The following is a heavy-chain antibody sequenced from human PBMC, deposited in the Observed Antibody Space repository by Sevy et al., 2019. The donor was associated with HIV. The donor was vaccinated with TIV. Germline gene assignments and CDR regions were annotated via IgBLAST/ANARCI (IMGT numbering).Heavy chain of an antibody. V-gene: IGHV3-23*01. CDR2: ISDGGGST. Sequence: GGSLRLSCAASGFTFSSSAMTWVRQAPGKGLEWVSTISDGGGSTYYADSVKGRFTISRDNSQNTLFLQMNSLGAEDTAIYYCGKDFGNSRGWQSTGFDYWGQGTLVTVSS. D-gene: IGHD6-19*01. CDR3: GKDFGNSRGWQSTGFDY. J-gene: IGHJ4*02. CDR1: GFTFSSSA.